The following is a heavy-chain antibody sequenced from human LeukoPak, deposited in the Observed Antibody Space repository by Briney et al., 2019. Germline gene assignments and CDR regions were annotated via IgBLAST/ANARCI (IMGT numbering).Heavy chain of an antibody. V-gene: IGHV3-7*01. D-gene: IGHD3-3*01. J-gene: IGHJ6*03. CDR2: IKYDGIDK. CDR1: GFIFTDYW. CDR3: ARRLTIFGVVTYMDV. Sequence: GGSLRLSCAASGFIFTDYWMNWVRQAPGKGLEWVAMIKYDGIDKKYLDSVKGRFTISRDNAKNSLYLEMNSLRAEDTAMYYCARRLTIFGVVTYMDVWGKGTTVTVSS.